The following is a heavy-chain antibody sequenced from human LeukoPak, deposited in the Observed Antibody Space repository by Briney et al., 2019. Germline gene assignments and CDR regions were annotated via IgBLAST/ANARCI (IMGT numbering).Heavy chain of an antibody. D-gene: IGHD3-22*01. CDR1: GGSISSSSYY. V-gene: IGHV4-39*07. CDR2: IYHSGST. CDR3: ARDGLGYDTSGYSR. Sequence: SETLSLTCTVSGGSISSSSYYWGWIRQSPGKGLEWIGTIYHSGSTYYNPSLESRVTISIDTSKNQFSLKLNSVTVADTAVYFCARDGLGYDTSGYSRWGQGTLVTVSS. J-gene: IGHJ4*02.